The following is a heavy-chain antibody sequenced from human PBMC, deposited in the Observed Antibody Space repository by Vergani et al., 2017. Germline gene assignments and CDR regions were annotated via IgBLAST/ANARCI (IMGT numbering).Heavy chain of an antibody. J-gene: IGHJ2*01. V-gene: IGHV3-48*01. Sequence: VQLMESGGGVVQPGGSLRLSCAASGFTFSSSGMNWVRQAPGKGLEWVSYISSSSSTIYYADSVKGRFTISRDNAKNSLYLQMNSLRAEDTAVYYCARXPAYCSSTSCYSWYFDLWGRGTLVTVSS. CDR2: ISSSSSTI. D-gene: IGHD2-2*01. CDR1: GFTFSSSG. CDR3: ARXPAYCSSTSCYSWYFDL.